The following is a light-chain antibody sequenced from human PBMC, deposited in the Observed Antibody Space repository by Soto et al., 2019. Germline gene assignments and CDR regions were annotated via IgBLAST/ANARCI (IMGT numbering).Light chain of an antibody. J-gene: IGLJ1*01. CDR2: EVS. CDR1: SSDVGGYNY. CDR3: SSYAGSNNYV. Sequence: SVASQPPSASGSPGQSVTISCTGTSSDVGGYNYVSWYQQHPGKAPKLMIYEVSRRPSGVPGRCSGSKSGNTASLTVSGLQAEDEADYYCSSYAGSNNYVFGTGTKVT. V-gene: IGLV2-8*01.